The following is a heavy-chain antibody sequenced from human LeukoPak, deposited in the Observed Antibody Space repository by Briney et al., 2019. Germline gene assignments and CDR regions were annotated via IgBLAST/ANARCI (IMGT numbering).Heavy chain of an antibody. Sequence: ASETLSLTCTVSGGSISSYYWSWIRQPPGKGLEWIGYIYYSGSTNYNPSLKSRVTISVDTSKNQFSLKPSSVTAADTAVYYCARGKKYGLNWFDPWGQGTLVTVSS. J-gene: IGHJ5*02. CDR3: ARGKKYGLNWFDP. V-gene: IGHV4-59*13. CDR2: IYYSGST. D-gene: IGHD2-2*01. CDR1: GGSISSYY.